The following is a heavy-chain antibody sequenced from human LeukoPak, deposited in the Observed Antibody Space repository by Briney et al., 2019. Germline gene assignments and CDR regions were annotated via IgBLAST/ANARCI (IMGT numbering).Heavy chain of an antibody. CDR3: ARGPVTNRDNWFDP. D-gene: IGHD1-14*01. CDR2: INAGNGNT. J-gene: IGHJ5*02. V-gene: IGHV1-3*03. CDR1: GYTFTGYY. Sequence: VASVKVSCKASGYTFTGYYMHWVRQAPGQGLEWMGWINAGNGNTKYSQEFQGRVTITRDTSASTAYMELSSLRSEDMAVYYCARGPVTNRDNWFDPWGQGTLVTVSS.